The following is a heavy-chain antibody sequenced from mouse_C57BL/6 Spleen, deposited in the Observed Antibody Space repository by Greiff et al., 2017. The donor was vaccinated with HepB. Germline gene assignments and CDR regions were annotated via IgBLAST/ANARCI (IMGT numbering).Heavy chain of an antibody. Sequence: DVMLVESGGGLVKPGGSLKLSCAASGFTFSDYGMHWVRQAPEKGLEWVAYISSGSSTIYYADTVKGRFTISRDNAKNTLFLQMTSLRSEDTAMYYCARQICYYYGSSYYFDYWGHGTTLTVSS. V-gene: IGHV5-17*01. CDR1: GFTFSDYG. D-gene: IGHD1-1*01. CDR3: ARQICYYYGSSYYFDY. CDR2: ISSGSSTI. J-gene: IGHJ2*01.